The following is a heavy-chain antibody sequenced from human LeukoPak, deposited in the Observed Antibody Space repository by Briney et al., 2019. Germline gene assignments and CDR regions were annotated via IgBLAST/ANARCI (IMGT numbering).Heavy chain of an antibody. CDR2: IKQDGSDK. CDR3: AKDMYYYDSSGLKYPTFDY. V-gene: IGHV3-7*03. CDR1: GFTFSSYW. Sequence: GGSLRLSCAASGFTFSSYWMSWVRQAPGKGLEWVANIKQDGSDKYYVDSVKSRFTISRDNAKNSFHLQMNSLRAEDTALYYCAKDMYYYDSSGLKYPTFDYWGQGTLVTVSS. J-gene: IGHJ4*02. D-gene: IGHD3-22*01.